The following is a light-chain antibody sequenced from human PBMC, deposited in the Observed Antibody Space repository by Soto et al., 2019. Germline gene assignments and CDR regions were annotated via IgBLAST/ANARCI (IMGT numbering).Light chain of an antibody. CDR3: QHYNSYSEA. J-gene: IGKJ1*01. Sequence: IQMTQSPSTLSGSVGDRVTITCLASQTISSWLAWYQQKPGKAPKLLIYKASTLKSGVPSRFSGSGSGTEFTLTISSLQPDDFATYYCQHYNSYSEAFGQGTKVENK. CDR2: KAS. CDR1: QTISSW. V-gene: IGKV1-5*03.